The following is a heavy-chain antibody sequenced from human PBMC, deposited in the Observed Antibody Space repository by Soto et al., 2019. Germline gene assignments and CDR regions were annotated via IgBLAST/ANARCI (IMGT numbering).Heavy chain of an antibody. CDR2: ISTLNGNT. CDR1: GYDYVTYA. CDR3: ARRVQVWLQDYYGMDV. D-gene: IGHD5-18*01. J-gene: IGHJ6*02. Sequence: QAQLVQSGAEVKKPGASVNVSCKASGYDYVTYAITWVRQRPGQGLEWMGWISTLNGNTNYAQNFQGRVTMTTDTSTRIVHLELRSLRSDDTAVYYCARRVQVWLQDYYGMDVWGQGTTVTVSS. V-gene: IGHV1-18*01.